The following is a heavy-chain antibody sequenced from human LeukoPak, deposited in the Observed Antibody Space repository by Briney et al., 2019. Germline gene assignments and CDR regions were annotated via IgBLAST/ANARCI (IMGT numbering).Heavy chain of an antibody. CDR2: ITHSGST. Sequence: SETLSLTCAVYGESFSGHYWSWIRQPPGKGLEWIGEITHSGSTNYNPSLKSRVSISVDTSKNQFSLKMRSVTAADTAVYYCARVSPAVGAFDIWGRGTMVTVSS. CDR3: ARVSPAVGAFDI. D-gene: IGHD6-13*01. V-gene: IGHV4-34*01. CDR1: GESFSGHY. J-gene: IGHJ3*02.